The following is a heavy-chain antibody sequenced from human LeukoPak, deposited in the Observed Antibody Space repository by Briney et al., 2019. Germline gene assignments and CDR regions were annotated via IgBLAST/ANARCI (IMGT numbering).Heavy chain of an antibody. CDR1: GFTFSSYS. D-gene: IGHD2-15*01. J-gene: IGHJ4*02. CDR2: ISSISSYI. CDR3: ARVSRRIYYFDY. V-gene: IGHV3-21*01. Sequence: GGSLRLSCAASGFTFSSYSMNWVRQAPGKGLEWVSSISSISSYIYYADSVKGRFTISRDNAKNSLYLQMNSLRAEDTAVYYCARVSRRIYYFDYWGQGTLVTVSS.